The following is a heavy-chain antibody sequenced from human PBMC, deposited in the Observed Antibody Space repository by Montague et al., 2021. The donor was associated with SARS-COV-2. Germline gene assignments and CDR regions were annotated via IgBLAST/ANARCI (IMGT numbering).Heavy chain of an antibody. CDR3: ARLPVGSKYYFDL. Sequence: CAISGDSVSSNIATWNWIRQSPPRGLEWLGRTYYRSKWYNDYAESVKSRITIDPDTSKHQFSLHLNSVTPEDTAVYYCARLPVGSKYYFDLWGQGTLVTVSS. D-gene: IGHD2-2*01. J-gene: IGHJ4*02. CDR1: GDSVSSNIAT. V-gene: IGHV6-1*01. CDR2: TYYRSKWYN.